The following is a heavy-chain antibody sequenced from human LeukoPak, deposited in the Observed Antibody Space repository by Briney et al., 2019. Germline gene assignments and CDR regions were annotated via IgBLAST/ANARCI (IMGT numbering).Heavy chain of an antibody. CDR1: GFTFSNYA. D-gene: IGHD1-26*01. Sequence: QPGGSLRLSCAASGFTFSNYAMSWVRQAPGKGLEWVSAISGSGGNSYYADSVKGRFTISRDDSKNTLYLQINSLRVEDTAAYYCAKRSGGSYGYFDYWGQGTPVTVSS. CDR2: ISGSGGNS. J-gene: IGHJ4*02. CDR3: AKRSGGSYGYFDY. V-gene: IGHV3-23*01.